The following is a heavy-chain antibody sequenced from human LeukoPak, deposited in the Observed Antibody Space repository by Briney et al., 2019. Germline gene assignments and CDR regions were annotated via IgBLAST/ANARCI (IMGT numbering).Heavy chain of an antibody. V-gene: IGHV4-34*01. J-gene: IGHJ4*02. CDR1: GGSFSGYY. CDR3: ARVSGSYFYYFDY. Sequence: SETLSLTCAVYGGSFSGYYWSWIRQPPGKGLEWIGEINQSGSTNYNPSLKSRVTISVDTSKNQFSLKLSSVTAADTAVYYCARVSGSYFYYFDYWGQGTLVTVSS. D-gene: IGHD1-26*01. CDR2: INQSGST.